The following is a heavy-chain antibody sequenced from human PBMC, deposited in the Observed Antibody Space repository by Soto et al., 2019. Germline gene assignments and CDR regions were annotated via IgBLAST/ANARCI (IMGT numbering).Heavy chain of an antibody. V-gene: IGHV1-8*01. CDR1: GYTFTSYD. J-gene: IGHJ4*02. Sequence: ASVKVSCKASGYTFTSYDINWVRQATGQGLEWMGWMNPNSGNTGYAQKFQGRVTMTRNTSISTAYMELSSLRSEDTAVYYCARKNSGGYDYIWGSYRYTEPFDYWGQGTLVTVSS. D-gene: IGHD3-16*02. CDR3: ARKNSGGYDYIWGSYRYTEPFDY. CDR2: MNPNSGNT.